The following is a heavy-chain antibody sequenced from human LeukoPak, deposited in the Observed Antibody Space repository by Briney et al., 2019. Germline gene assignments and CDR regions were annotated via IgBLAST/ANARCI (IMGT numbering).Heavy chain of an antibody. Sequence: PSETLSLTCAVYGGSFSGYYWSWIRQPPGKGLEWIGEINHSGSTNYNPSLKSRVTISVDTSKNQFSLKLSSVTAADTAVYYCAKMRGHPREAYFFDYWGQGALVTVSS. D-gene: IGHD1-26*01. CDR2: INHSGST. CDR1: GGSFSGYY. J-gene: IGHJ4*02. CDR3: AKMRGHPREAYFFDY. V-gene: IGHV4-34*01.